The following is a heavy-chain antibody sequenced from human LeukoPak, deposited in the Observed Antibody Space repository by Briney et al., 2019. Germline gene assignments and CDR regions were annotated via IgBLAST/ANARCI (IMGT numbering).Heavy chain of an antibody. J-gene: IGHJ6*02. CDR3: ARDVRYTMDV. CDR1: GFTFRSYW. CDR2: INSDGSSS. Sequence: GGSLRLSCAAPGFTFRSYWMHGVRQAPGKGLVWVSRINSDGSSSIYADSWKGPFTISRDNANNALWLQMNRLRAEDTAVYYCARDVRYTMDVWGQGTTVTVSS. V-gene: IGHV3-74*01. D-gene: IGHD1-1*01.